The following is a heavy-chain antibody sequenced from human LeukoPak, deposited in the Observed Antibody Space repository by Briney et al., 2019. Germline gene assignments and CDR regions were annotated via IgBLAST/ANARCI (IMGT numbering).Heavy chain of an antibody. CDR2: IIPIFGTA. Sequence: EASVKVSCKASGGTFSSYAIKWVRQAPGQGLEWMVGIIPIFGTANYAQKFQGRVTITTDESTSTAYMELSSLRSEDTAVYYCARVFARGGEISGSYYYYWGQGTLVTVSS. CDR1: GGTFSSYA. CDR3: ARVFARGGEISGSYYYY. D-gene: IGHD1-26*01. J-gene: IGHJ4*02. V-gene: IGHV1-69*05.